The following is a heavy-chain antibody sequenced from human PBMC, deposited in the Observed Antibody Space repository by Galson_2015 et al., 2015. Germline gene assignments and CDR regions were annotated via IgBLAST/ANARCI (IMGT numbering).Heavy chain of an antibody. V-gene: IGHV1-69*01. CDR3: AWGHDYSNYEGWFDP. CDR1: GYSFTSYW. J-gene: IGHJ5*02. Sequence: QSGAEVKKPGESLKISCKGSGYSFTSYWIGWVRQAPGQGLEWMGGIIPIFGTANYAQKFQGRVTITADESTSTAYMELSSLRSEDTAVYYCAWGHDYSNYEGWFDPWGQGTLVTVSS. CDR2: IIPIFGTA. D-gene: IGHD4-11*01.